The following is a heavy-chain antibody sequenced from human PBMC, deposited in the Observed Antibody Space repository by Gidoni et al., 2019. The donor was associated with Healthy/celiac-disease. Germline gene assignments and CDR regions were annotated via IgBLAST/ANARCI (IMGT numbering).Heavy chain of an antibody. CDR1: AFTFSDDD. CDR3: ARDAGIAAAESPNDY. CDR2: ISSSSSYT. J-gene: IGHJ4*02. Sequence: QVPLVHSGGGLVKPRGSLRLSCAPSAFTFSDDDMSWIRQAPGKGLEWVSYISSSSSYTNYADSVKGRFTISRDNAKNSLYLQMNSLRAEDTAVYYCARDAGIAAAESPNDYWGQGTLVTVSS. D-gene: IGHD6-13*01. V-gene: IGHV3-11*06.